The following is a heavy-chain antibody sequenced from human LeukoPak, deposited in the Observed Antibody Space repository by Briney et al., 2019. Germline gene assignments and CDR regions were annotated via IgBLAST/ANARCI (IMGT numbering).Heavy chain of an antibody. J-gene: IGHJ4*02. V-gene: IGHV3-33*01. CDR1: GFTFSSYG. CDR2: IWYDGSNK. Sequence: GGSLRLSCAASGFTFSSYGMHWVRQAPGKGLEWVAVIWYDGSNKYYADSVKGRFTISRDNAKNALYLQMNSLRAEDTAVYYCARRYFEYWGQGTLVTVSS. CDR3: ARRYFEY.